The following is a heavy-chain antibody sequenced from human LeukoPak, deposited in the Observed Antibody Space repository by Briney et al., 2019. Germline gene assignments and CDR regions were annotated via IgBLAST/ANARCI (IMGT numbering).Heavy chain of an antibody. CDR3: ARLECSGGSCSLDY. CDR2: IYYSGST. CDR1: GGSISSSSYY. Sequence: PSETLSLTCTVSGGSISSSSYYWGWIRQPPGKGLEWIGSIYYSGSTYYNPSLKSRVTISVDTSKSQFSLKLSSVTAADTAVYYCARLECSGGSCSLDYWGQGTLVTVSS. V-gene: IGHV4-39*07. D-gene: IGHD2-15*01. J-gene: IGHJ4*02.